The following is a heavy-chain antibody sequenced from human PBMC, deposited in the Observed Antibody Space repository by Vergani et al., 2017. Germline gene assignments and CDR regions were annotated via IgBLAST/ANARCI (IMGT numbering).Heavy chain of an antibody. CDR3: ARDQTATTTPRFRVNMDV. V-gene: IGHV3-48*03. CDR1: GFTFSSYE. Sequence: EVQLVESGGGLVQPGGSLRLSCAASGFTFSSYEMNWVRQAPGKGLEWVSYISSSGSTIYYADSVKGRFTISRDNAKNSLYLQMNSLRAEDTAVYYCARDQTATTTPRFRVNMDVWGKGP. CDR2: ISSSGSTI. J-gene: IGHJ6*03. D-gene: IGHD4-11*01.